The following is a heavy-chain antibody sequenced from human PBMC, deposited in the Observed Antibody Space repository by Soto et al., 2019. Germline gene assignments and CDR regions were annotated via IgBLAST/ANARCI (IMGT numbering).Heavy chain of an antibody. V-gene: IGHV3-30*03. CDR1: GFTFSDYA. CDR2: VSHDGRNT. CDR3: XXXXXXXXXXSDFNY. Sequence: VQLVESGGGVVQPGRSLRLSCAASGFTFSDYAMHWVRQAPGKGLEWVAVVSHDGRNTHYADSVKGRFTISRDSSKNTVSLEMXXXXXXXXXXXXXXXXXXXXXXXSDFNYWGQGALVTV. J-gene: IGHJ4*02.